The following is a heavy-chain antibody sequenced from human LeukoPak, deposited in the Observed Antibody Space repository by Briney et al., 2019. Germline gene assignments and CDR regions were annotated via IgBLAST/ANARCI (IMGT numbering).Heavy chain of an antibody. V-gene: IGHV3-23*01. D-gene: IGHD3-10*01. J-gene: IGHJ4*02. CDR2: ISGSGGST. Sequence: PGGSLRLSCAASGFTFSSYAMSWVRQAPGKGLEWVSAISGSGGSTYYADSVKGRFTISRDNSKNTLYLQMNSLRAGDTAVYYGASTKSRPTEGLLWIHIIFDYWGQGTLVTVSS. CDR1: GFTFSSYA. CDR3: ASTKSRPTEGLLWIHIIFDY.